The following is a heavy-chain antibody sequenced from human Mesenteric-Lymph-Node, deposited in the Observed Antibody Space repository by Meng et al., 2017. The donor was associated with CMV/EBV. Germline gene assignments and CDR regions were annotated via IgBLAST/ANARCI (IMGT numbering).Heavy chain of an antibody. Sequence: GESLKISCAASGFTFSSYSMNWVRQAPGKGLEWVSSISSSSSYIYYADSVKGRFTISRDNAKNSLYLQMNSLRAEDTAVYYCARDRYSGYCSGSSCQGVYYGMDVWGQGTTVTVSS. D-gene: IGHD2-15*01. CDR3: ARDRYSGYCSGSSCQGVYYGMDV. CDR2: ISSSSSYI. V-gene: IGHV3-21*01. CDR1: GFTFSSYS. J-gene: IGHJ6*02.